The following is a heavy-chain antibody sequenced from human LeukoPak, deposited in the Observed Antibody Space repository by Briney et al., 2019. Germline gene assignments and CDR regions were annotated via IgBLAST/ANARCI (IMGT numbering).Heavy chain of an antibody. J-gene: IGHJ4*02. CDR3: AKFELTGPGG. Sequence: PGGSLRLSCAASEFTFSIYAMHWVRQAPGKGLEWVASIRFDGYNKYYADSVKGRFTISRDNSKSTLYLQMNSLRVEDTAVYYCAKFELTGPGGWGQGTLVTVSS. V-gene: IGHV3-30*02. CDR1: EFTFSIYA. CDR2: IRFDGYNK. D-gene: IGHD1-1*01.